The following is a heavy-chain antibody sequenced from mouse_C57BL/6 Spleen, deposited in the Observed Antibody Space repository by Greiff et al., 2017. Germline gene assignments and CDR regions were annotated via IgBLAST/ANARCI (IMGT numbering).Heavy chain of an antibody. D-gene: IGHD1-1*02. CDR2: IDPENGDT. CDR3: TVPVLGYGYVAY. V-gene: IGHV14-4*01. Sequence: VQLQQSGAELVRPGASVKLSCTASGFNIKDDYMHWVKQRPEQGLEWIGWIDPENGDTEYASKFQGKATITADTSSNPAYLQLSSLTSEDTAVYYCTVPVLGYGYVAYWGQGTTLTVSS. CDR1: GFNIKDDY. J-gene: IGHJ2*01.